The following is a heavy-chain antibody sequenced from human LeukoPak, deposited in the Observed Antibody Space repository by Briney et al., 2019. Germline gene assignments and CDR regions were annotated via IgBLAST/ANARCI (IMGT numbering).Heavy chain of an antibody. V-gene: IGHV3-21*05. CDR2: IRGRSTDI. D-gene: IGHD4-11*01. CDR1: GFIFSSFS. Sequence: SGGSLRLSCEASGFIFSSFSMNWVRQAPGKGLEWIAYIRGRSTDISYADSAKGRFTISSDDAKSSLFLQMGSLRTEDTAVYYCVRDDYWAFDSWGQGTLVTVSS. J-gene: IGHJ4*02. CDR3: VRDDYWAFDS.